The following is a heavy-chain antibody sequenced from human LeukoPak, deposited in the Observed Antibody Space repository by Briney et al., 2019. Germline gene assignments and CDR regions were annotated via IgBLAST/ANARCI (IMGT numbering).Heavy chain of an antibody. J-gene: IGHJ4*02. V-gene: IGHV3-23*01. Sequence: AGGSLRLSCAASAFTFSSYAMSWVRQAPGKGLEWVSSISGSGGSTYYADSVKGWFTISRDISKNTLYLQMNSLRAEDTAVYYCAKVDGDYWGQGTLVTVSS. D-gene: IGHD5-24*01. CDR1: AFTFSSYA. CDR3: AKVDGDY. CDR2: ISGSGGST.